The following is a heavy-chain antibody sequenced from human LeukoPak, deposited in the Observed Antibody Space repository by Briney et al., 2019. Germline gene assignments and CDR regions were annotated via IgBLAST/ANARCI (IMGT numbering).Heavy chain of an antibody. D-gene: IGHD3-10*01. Sequence: GGSLRLSCAVSGITLSNYGMSWVRQAPGKGLEWVAGISGSGGRTTYADSVKGRFTISRDDPKNTLYLQMSSLRVEDTAVYFCARRGVVIRVILVGFHKEAYYFDSWGQGALVTVSS. J-gene: IGHJ4*02. V-gene: IGHV3-23*01. CDR1: GITLSNYG. CDR3: ARRGVVIRVILVGFHKEAYYFDS. CDR2: ISGSGGRT.